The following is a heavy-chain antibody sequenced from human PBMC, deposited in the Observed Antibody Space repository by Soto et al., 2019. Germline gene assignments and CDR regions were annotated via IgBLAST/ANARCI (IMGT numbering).Heavy chain of an antibody. CDR3: ANDAPGIAAAAVGYCDL. CDR2: ISGSGGST. V-gene: IGHV3-23*01. Sequence: EVQLLESGGGLVQPGGSLRLSCAASGVTFSSYAMSWVRQAPGKGLEWVSAISGSGGSTYYADSVKGRFTISRDNSKTTLYLQMNSLRAEDTAVYYCANDAPGIAAAAVGYCDLWGRGTLVTVSS. J-gene: IGHJ2*01. D-gene: IGHD6-13*01. CDR1: GVTFSSYA.